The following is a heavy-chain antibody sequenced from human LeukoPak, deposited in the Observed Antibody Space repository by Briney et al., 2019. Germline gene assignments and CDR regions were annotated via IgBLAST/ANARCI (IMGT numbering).Heavy chain of an antibody. J-gene: IGHJ4*02. CDR3: ARGLTGTYFDY. CDR1: GGSFSGYY. D-gene: IGHD1-20*01. CDR2: IYYSGST. Sequence: SETLSLTCAVYGGSFSGYYWSWIRQPPGKGLEWIGSIYYSGSTYYNSSLKSRVTISVDTSKNQFSLKLSSVTAADTAVYYCARGLTGTYFDYWGQGTLVTVSS. V-gene: IGHV4-34*01.